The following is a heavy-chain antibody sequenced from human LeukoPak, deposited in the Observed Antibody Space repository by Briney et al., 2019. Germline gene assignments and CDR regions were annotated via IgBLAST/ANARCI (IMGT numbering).Heavy chain of an antibody. CDR2: IGTAGDI. J-gene: IGHJ2*01. CDR3: ARAWYSSTWYSRYFDL. V-gene: IGHV3-13*01. CDR1: RFTFSSYD. Sequence: GGSLRLSCAASRFTFSSYDMHWVRQATGKGLEWVSAIGTAGDIYYPGSVKGRFTISRENAKNSLYLQMNSLRAGDTAVYYCARAWYSSTWYSRYFDLWGRGTLVTVSS. D-gene: IGHD6-13*01.